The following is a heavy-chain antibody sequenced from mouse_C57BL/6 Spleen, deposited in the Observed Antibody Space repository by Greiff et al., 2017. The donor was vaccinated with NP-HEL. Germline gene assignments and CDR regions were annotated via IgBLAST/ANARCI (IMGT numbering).Heavy chain of an antibody. CDR2: INPNNGGT. CDR1: GYTFTDYN. V-gene: IGHV1-22*01. Sequence: EVQLQQSGPELVKPGASVKMSCKASGYTFTDYNMHWVKQSHGKSLEWIGYINPNNGGTSYNQKFKGKATLTVNKSSSTAYMELRSLTSEDSAVYYCATRQLRLRRYFDYWGQGTTLTVSS. D-gene: IGHD3-2*02. CDR3: ATRQLRLRRYFDY. J-gene: IGHJ2*01.